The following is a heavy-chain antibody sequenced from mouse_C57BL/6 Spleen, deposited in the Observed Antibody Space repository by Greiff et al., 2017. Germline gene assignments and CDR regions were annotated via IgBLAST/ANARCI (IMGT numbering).Heavy chain of an antibody. J-gene: IGHJ3*01. V-gene: IGHV1-52*01. CDR2: IDPSDSET. Sequence: VQLQQPGAELVRPGSSVKLSCKASGYTFTSYWMHWVKQRPIQGLEWIGNIDPSDSETHYNQKFKDKATLTVDKSSSTAYMQLSSLTSEDSAVYYCARSPRDSGFAYWGQGTLVTVSA. CDR3: ARSPRDSGFAY. CDR1: GYTFTSYW. D-gene: IGHD3-3*01.